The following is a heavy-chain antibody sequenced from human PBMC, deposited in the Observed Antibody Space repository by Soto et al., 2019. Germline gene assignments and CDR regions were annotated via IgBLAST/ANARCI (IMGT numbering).Heavy chain of an antibody. J-gene: IGHJ5*02. Sequence: ASVNVSCKTSGYTFSIYYMHWVRQAPRQGLEWMGIINPSGGSTSYAQKFQGRVTMTRDTSTSTVYMELSSLRSEDTAVYYCAREGNYSSSWYGWFDPWGQGTLVTVSS. D-gene: IGHD6-13*01. CDR3: AREGNYSSSWYGWFDP. CDR1: GYTFSIYY. CDR2: INPSGGST. V-gene: IGHV1-46*01.